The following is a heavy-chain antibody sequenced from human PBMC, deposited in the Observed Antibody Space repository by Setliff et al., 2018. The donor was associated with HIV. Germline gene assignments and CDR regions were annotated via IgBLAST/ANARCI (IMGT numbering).Heavy chain of an antibody. CDR1: EYTSASYV. Sequence: ASVKVSCKTAEYTSASYVINWVRQAAGQGLEWMGWIDPKSGNTGHAQEFQGRVTMTRNTSISTAYMELISLTSDDTAIYFCARGLRAYLGYWGQGTLVTVSS. CDR3: ARGLRAYLGY. D-gene: IGHD1-26*01. V-gene: IGHV1-8*01. CDR2: IDPKSGNT. J-gene: IGHJ4*02.